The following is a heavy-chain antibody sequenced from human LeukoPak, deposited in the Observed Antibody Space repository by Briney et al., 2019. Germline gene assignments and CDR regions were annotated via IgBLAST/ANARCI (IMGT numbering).Heavy chain of an antibody. J-gene: IGHJ6*03. CDR1: GGSFSGYY. V-gene: IGHV4-34*01. CDR2: INHSGST. Sequence: SETLSLTCAVYGGSFSGYYWSWIRQPPGKGLEWIGEINHSGSTNYNPSLKSRVTISVDTSKNQFSLKLSSVTAADTAVYYCASYGGNSELYYYMDVWGKGTTVTVSS. D-gene: IGHD4-23*01. CDR3: ASYGGNSELYYYMDV.